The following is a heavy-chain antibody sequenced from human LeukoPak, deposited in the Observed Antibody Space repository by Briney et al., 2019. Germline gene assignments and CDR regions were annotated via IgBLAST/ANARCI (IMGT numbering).Heavy chain of an antibody. Sequence: PGGSLRLSCAASGFTFSSYGMHWVRQAPGKGLEWVAVIWYDGSNKYYADSVKGRFTISRDNSKNTLYLQMNSLRAEDTAVYYCARDLIAAAPEVGNYYYYGMDVWGQGTTVTVSS. D-gene: IGHD6-13*01. CDR3: ARDLIAAAPEVGNYYYYGMDV. CDR2: IWYDGSNK. J-gene: IGHJ6*02. V-gene: IGHV3-33*01. CDR1: GFTFSSYG.